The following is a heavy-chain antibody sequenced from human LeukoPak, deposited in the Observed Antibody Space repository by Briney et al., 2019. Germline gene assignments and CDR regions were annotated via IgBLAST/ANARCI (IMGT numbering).Heavy chain of an antibody. CDR1: GGSVSSGSYY. D-gene: IGHD3-16*01. CDR3: ARDGQEGGYFDY. V-gene: IGHV4-61*01. J-gene: IGHJ4*02. CDR2: IYYSGST. Sequence: SETLSLTCTVSGGSVSSGSYYWSWIRQPPGKGLEWIGYIYYSGSTNYNPSLKSRVTISVDTSKNQFSLKLSSVTAADTAVYYCARDGQEGGYFDYWGQGTLVTVSS.